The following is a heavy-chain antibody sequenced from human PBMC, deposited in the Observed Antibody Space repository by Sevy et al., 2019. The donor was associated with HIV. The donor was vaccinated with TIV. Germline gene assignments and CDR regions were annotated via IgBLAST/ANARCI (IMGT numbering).Heavy chain of an antibody. CDR1: GFTFTNFP. J-gene: IGHJ4*02. V-gene: IGHV3-30-3*01. CDR3: VRTAGLTGSYEY. Sequence: GGSLRLSCAASGFTFTNFPMHWVRQAPGRGLEWVAIISFNGNHEFYADSVKDRFTISRDNSKSTLYLQMNSLRRGDTAVYYCVRTAGLTGSYEYWGQGSQVTVSS. CDR2: ISFNGNHE. D-gene: IGHD3-9*01.